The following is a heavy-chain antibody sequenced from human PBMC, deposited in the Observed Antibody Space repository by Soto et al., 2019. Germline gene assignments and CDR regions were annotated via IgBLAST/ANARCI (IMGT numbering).Heavy chain of an antibody. CDR3: AVLLAGGGGDGN. D-gene: IGHD3-10*01. J-gene: IGHJ4*02. Sequence: QVQLQESGPGLVKPSETLSLTCTVSGASVNNRNYHWSWIRQPPGRGLEWIGQVQYGGSTEFDSSSLKRRLTLSIDASKNHFSLKVSSVTAADTAIYYCAVLLAGGGGDGNWGQGTLVTVSS. CDR1: GASVNNRNYH. V-gene: IGHV4-61*01. CDR2: VQYGGST.